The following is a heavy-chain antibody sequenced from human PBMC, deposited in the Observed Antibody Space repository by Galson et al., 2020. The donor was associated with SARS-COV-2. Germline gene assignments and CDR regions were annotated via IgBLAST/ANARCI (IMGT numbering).Heavy chain of an antibody. Sequence: TGGSLRLSCAASGFTFSSSWMHWVRQAPGKGVVWVSRINSDGSSTSYADSVKGRFTISRDNAKNTLYLQMNSLRAEDTAVYYCARVGTRSGWKYYFDYWGQGTLVTVSS. J-gene: IGHJ4*02. CDR3: ARVGTRSGWKYYFDY. V-gene: IGHV3-74*01. D-gene: IGHD6-19*01. CDR2: INSDGSST. CDR1: GFTFSSSW.